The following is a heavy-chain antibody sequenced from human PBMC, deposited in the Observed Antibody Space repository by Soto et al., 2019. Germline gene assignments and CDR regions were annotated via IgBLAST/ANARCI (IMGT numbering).Heavy chain of an antibody. CDR1: GGSITNSSHY. V-gene: IGHV4-39*02. Sequence: SETLXXXXSVSGGSITNSSHYWGWIRQPPGKGLESIANIYYDGNTHYNPSLKSRVTISLDTSKNNLSLRLNSVTAADTAVYYCARDKITGLFDYWGQGTLVTVSS. J-gene: IGHJ4*02. CDR2: IYYDGNT. CDR3: ARDKITGLFDY. D-gene: IGHD2-8*02.